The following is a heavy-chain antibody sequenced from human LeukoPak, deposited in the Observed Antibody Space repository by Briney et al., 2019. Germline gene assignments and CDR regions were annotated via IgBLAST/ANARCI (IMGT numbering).Heavy chain of an antibody. V-gene: IGHV3-7*01. D-gene: IGHD2-8*02. CDR2: IKQDATTK. CDR3: TRDTEGTLDY. J-gene: IGHJ4*02. CDR1: GFTFTNSW. Sequence: GGSLRLSCAASGFTFTNSWMAWVRQAPGKGLEWVANIKQDATTKHYADSLKGRITMSRDNPKNSPYLQMNNLRADDTAVYYCTRDTEGTLDYWGQGILVTVAS.